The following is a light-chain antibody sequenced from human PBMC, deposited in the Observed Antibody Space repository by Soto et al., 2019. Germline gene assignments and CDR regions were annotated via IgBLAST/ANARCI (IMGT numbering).Light chain of an antibody. CDR2: GAF. Sequence: EIVMTQSPATLSVSPGERATLSCRAGQSVTTNLAWYQQKPGQAPRLLIYGAFNRATGIPARFSGSGSGTEFTLTISGLQSEDFAVYYCQQYSNWPRTFGQGTKVEMK. J-gene: IGKJ1*01. CDR1: QSVTTN. V-gene: IGKV3-15*01. CDR3: QQYSNWPRT.